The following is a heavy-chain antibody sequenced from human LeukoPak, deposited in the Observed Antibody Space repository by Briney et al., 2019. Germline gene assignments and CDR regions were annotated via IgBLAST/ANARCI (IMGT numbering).Heavy chain of an antibody. CDR2: IRYDGSNK. CDR1: GFTFSSYG. CDR3: AKHPRLVRYFDS. V-gene: IGHV3-30*02. Sequence: PGGSLRLSCAASGFTFSSYGMHWVRQAPGKGLEWVAFIRYDGSNKYYADSVKGRFTISRDNSKNTLYLQMNSLRAEDTARYYCAKHPRLVRYFDSWGQGTLVTVSS. J-gene: IGHJ4*02. D-gene: IGHD6-6*01.